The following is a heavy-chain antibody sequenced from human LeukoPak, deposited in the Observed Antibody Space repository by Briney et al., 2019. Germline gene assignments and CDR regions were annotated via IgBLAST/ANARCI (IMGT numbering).Heavy chain of an antibody. V-gene: IGHV3-30*03. CDR1: GFTFSSYG. CDR3: VRDRAPWGGALGGAKGMDV. J-gene: IGHJ6*03. CDR2: ISYEGSVT. D-gene: IGHD3-10*01. Sequence: GGSLRLSCAASGFTFSSYGMHWVRQAPGKGLEWVAVISYEGSVTYYADSVKGRFTVSRDNSKKTLDLQMNSLRVEDTAVYYCVRDRAPWGGALGGAKGMDVWGEGTTVIVSS.